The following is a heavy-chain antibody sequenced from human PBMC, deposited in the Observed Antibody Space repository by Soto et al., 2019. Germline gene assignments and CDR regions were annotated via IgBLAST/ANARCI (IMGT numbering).Heavy chain of an antibody. V-gene: IGHV4-30-2*01. CDR3: ARERGYYDSSGYYRLFDY. J-gene: IGHJ4*02. Sequence: PSETQSLTCAVSGVSISSGGYSWSWIRQPPGKGLEWIGYIYHSGSTYYNPSLKSRITISVDTSKNQFSLKLSSVTAADTAVYYCARERGYYDSSGYYRLFDYWGQGTLVTVSS. D-gene: IGHD3-22*01. CDR1: GVSISSGGYS. CDR2: IYHSGST.